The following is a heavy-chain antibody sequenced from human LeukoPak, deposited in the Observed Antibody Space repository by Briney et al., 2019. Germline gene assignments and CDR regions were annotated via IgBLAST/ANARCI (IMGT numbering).Heavy chain of an antibody. CDR2: IYTSGST. CDR3: ARTITSTVTTGYFDP. Sequence: SETLSLTCTVSGGSISSGSYYWSWIRQPAGKGLEWIGRIYTSGSTNYNPSLKSRVTISVDTPKNQFSLKLSSVTAADTAVYYCARTITSTVTTGYFDPWGQGTLVTVSS. CDR1: GGSISSGSYY. D-gene: IGHD4-17*01. V-gene: IGHV4-61*02. J-gene: IGHJ5*02.